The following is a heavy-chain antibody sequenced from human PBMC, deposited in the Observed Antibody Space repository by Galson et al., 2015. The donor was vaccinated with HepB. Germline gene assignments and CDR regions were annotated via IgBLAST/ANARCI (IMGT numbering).Heavy chain of an antibody. CDR3: ARGLFDYSSGYYYPFDY. J-gene: IGHJ4*02. Sequence: SLRLSCAASGFTFSSYSMNWVRQAPGKGLEWVSSISSSSSYIYYADSVKGRFTISRDNSKNTLYLQMNSLRAEDTAVYYCARGLFDYSSGYYYPFDYWGQGTLVTVSS. CDR1: GFTFSSYS. D-gene: IGHD3-22*01. V-gene: IGHV3-21*01. CDR2: ISSSSSYI.